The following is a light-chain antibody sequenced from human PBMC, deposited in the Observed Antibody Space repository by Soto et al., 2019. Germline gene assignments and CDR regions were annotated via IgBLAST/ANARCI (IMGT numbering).Light chain of an antibody. Sequence: QSVLTQPASVSGSPGQSITISCTGTRSDIGGYYYVSWYQHHPGKAPKLLIYQVTNRPSGVSNRFSGSKSGNTASLTISGLQADDEADYYCTSYSSSDIFYVFGTGTKLTVL. J-gene: IGLJ1*01. V-gene: IGLV2-14*01. CDR3: TSYSSSDIFYV. CDR2: QVT. CDR1: RSDIGGYYY.